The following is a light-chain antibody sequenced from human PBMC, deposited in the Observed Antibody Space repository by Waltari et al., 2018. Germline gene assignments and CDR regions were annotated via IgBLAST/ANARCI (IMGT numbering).Light chain of an antibody. CDR1: IDDVGGYNC. CDR2: DVY. V-gene: IGLV2-14*03. Sequence: HSVLTQPASVSGFPGQSMTIHCTGTIDDVGGYNCVSWYHVRPNEAPKLLIYDVYTAASGVSGRFSGSKSGNTASLTISGLQAEDEGDYYCNSFTSGGSLLPFGSGTKVTVL. J-gene: IGLJ6*01. CDR3: NSFTSGGSLLP.